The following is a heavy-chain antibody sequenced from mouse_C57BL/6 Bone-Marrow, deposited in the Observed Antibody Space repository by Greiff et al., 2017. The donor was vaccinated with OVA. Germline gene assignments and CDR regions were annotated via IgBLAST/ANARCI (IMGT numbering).Heavy chain of an antibody. D-gene: IGHD2-5*01. CDR1: GFTFSSYG. J-gene: IGHJ3*01. CDR3: ARGAVTGFAY. CDR2: ISSGGSYT. V-gene: IGHV5-6*01. Sequence: EVQLMESGGDLVKPGGSLKLSCAASGFTFSSYGMSWVRQTPDKRLEWVGTISSGGSYTYYPDSVKGRITISRDNAKNTLYLQMSSLKSEDTAMYYCARGAVTGFAYWGQGTLVTVSA.